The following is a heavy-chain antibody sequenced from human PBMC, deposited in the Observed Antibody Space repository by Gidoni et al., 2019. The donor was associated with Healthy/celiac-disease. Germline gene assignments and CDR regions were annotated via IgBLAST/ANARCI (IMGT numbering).Heavy chain of an antibody. V-gene: IGHV3-30*18. D-gene: IGHD4-17*01. CDR3: AKDPTRKDYGEMFDP. CDR1: GFTLRSYG. J-gene: IGHJ5*02. CDR2: ISYDGSNK. Sequence: QVQLVESGGGVVQPGRSLRLSCAASGFTLRSYGMHWVRQAPGKGLEWVAVISYDGSNKYYADSVKGRFTISRDNSKNTLYLQMNSLRAEDTAVYYCAKDPTRKDYGEMFDPWGQGTLVTVSS.